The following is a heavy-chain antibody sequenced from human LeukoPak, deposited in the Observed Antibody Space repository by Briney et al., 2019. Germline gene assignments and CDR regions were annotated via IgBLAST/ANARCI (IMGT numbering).Heavy chain of an antibody. J-gene: IGHJ4*02. D-gene: IGHD6-19*01. V-gene: IGHV5-51*01. CDR1: GYSFTTYW. CDR3: ARHIAPGYNSGWYFDY. CDR2: IHPGDSNT. Sequence: GESLKISCKGSGYSFTTYWIGWVRQMPGKGLELMGIIHPGDSNTRYSPSFQGQVTMSADKSISTAYLQWSSLKASDTAMYYCARHIAPGYNSGWYFDYWGQGTLVTVSS.